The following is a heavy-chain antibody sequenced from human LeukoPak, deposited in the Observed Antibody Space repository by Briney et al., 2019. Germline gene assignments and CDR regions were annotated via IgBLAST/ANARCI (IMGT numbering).Heavy chain of an antibody. CDR1: GFTFSNYW. CDR3: ARGGYYDSSGYYAFDI. D-gene: IGHD3-22*01. CDR2: INSDGINT. V-gene: IGHV3-74*01. Sequence: GGSLRLSCAASGFTFSNYWMHWVRQAPGKGLVWVSRINSDGINTSYADSVKGRFTISRDNAKNTLNLQMNSLRAEDTAVYYCARGGYYDSSGYYAFDIWGQGTMVTVSS. J-gene: IGHJ3*02.